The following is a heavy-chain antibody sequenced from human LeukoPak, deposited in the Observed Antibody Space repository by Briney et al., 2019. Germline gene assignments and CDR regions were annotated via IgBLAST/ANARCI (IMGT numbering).Heavy chain of an antibody. Sequence: ASVKVSCKASGYTFTSYGISWVRQAPGQGLEWMGWISAYNGNTNYAQKLQGRVTMTTDTSTSTAYMELRSLRSDDTAVYYCARRAGRYYGSGSYWSWFDPWGQGTLVTVSS. CDR2: ISAYNGNT. CDR3: ARRAGRYYGSGSYWSWFDP. CDR1: GYTFTSYG. V-gene: IGHV1-18*01. D-gene: IGHD3-10*01. J-gene: IGHJ5*02.